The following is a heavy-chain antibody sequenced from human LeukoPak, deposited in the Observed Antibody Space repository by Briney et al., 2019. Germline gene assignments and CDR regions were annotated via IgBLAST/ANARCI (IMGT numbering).Heavy chain of an antibody. V-gene: IGHV3-23*01. D-gene: IGHD1-26*01. J-gene: IGHJ4*02. CDR2: ISGSGGST. CDR3: ASMSGSYYAPYFDY. CDR1: GFTFSSYA. Sequence: PGGSLRLSCAASGFTFSSYAMSWVRQAPGKGLEWVSAISGSGGSTYYADSVKGRFTISRDNSKNTLYLQMNSLRAEDTAVYYCASMSGSYYAPYFDYWGQGTLVTVSS.